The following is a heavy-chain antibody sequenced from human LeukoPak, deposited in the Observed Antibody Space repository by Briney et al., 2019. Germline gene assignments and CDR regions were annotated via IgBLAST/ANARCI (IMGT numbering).Heavy chain of an antibody. CDR3: ASVGASGGYDSGARMLWFVP. Sequence: SETLSLTCAVYGGSFSGYYWSWIRQPPGKGLDWIGEINHSGSTNYNPSLKSRVTISVDTSKNQFALKLSSVTAVDTPVYYCASVGASGGYDSGARMLWFVPWGRGPRITVTS. CDR2: INHSGST. J-gene: IGHJ5*02. V-gene: IGHV4-34*01. D-gene: IGHD5-12*01. CDR1: GGSFSGYY.